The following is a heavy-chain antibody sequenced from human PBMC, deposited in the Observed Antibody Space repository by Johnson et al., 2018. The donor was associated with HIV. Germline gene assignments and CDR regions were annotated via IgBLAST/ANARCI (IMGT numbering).Heavy chain of an antibody. CDR2: ISSSGNTI. Sequence: VQLVESGGGLVQPVGSLRLSCAASGFTFSSYAMSWVRQAPGKGLEWVSYISSSGNTIYYADSVQGRFTISRDNAKNSLYMQMNSLRDEDTAVYYCARDLRGANWHDVFDIWGQGTMVTVSS. CDR1: GFTFSSYA. CDR3: ARDLRGANWHDVFDI. D-gene: IGHD1-26*01. V-gene: IGHV3-48*02. J-gene: IGHJ3*02.